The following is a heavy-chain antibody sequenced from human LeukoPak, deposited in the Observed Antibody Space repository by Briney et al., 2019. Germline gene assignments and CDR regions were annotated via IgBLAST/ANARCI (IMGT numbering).Heavy chain of an antibody. CDR2: VYYSGKT. Sequence: SETLSLTRTVSGGSISRSYYYWGWIRQPPGKGLEWVGSVYYSGKTFYSPSLESRVTISVDTSKNHFSLRLISVTAADTAMYYCARHEHKAVAGDTWGQGTLVTVSS. J-gene: IGHJ5*02. CDR3: ARHEHKAVAGDT. V-gene: IGHV4-39*01. D-gene: IGHD6-19*01. CDR1: GGSISRSYYY.